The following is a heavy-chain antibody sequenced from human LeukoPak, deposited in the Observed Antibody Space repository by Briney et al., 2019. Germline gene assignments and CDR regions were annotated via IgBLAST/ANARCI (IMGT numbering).Heavy chain of an antibody. Sequence: GGSLRLSCATSAFTFRSYGMHWVRQAPDKGLEWVAFIRYDGSNKYYADSVKGRFTISRDNSKNTLYLQMGSLRAEDMAVHYCARGGYGASTPYYMDVWGKGTTVTVSS. V-gene: IGHV3-30*02. CDR3: ARGGYGASTPYYMDV. CDR1: AFTFRSYG. J-gene: IGHJ6*03. CDR2: IRYDGSNK. D-gene: IGHD1-26*01.